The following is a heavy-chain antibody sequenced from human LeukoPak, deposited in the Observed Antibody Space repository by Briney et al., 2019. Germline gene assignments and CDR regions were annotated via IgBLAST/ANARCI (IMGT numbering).Heavy chain of an antibody. D-gene: IGHD2-2*01. V-gene: IGHV4-39*01. CDR1: GGSLGSSSYY. CDR3: ARRYCSSVSCYEVY. Sequence: SETLSLTCTVSGGSLGSSSYYWVWLRQTPGTGLAWIGTISYSGNTYYNPSLKSRVTISVDTSKNQFSLKLRSVTAADTAVYYCARRYCSSVSCYEVYWGQGTTVTVSS. J-gene: IGHJ6*02. CDR2: ISYSGNT.